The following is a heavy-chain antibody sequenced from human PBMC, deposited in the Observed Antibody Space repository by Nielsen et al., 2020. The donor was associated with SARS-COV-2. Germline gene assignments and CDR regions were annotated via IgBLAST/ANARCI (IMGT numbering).Heavy chain of an antibody. V-gene: IGHV4-59*08. CDR2: IYYSGST. CDR3: ARLLYSSSWYSKNWFDP. J-gene: IGHJ5*02. Sequence: WIRQPPGKGLEWIGYIYYSGSTNYNPSFKSRVTISVDTSKNQFSLKLSSVTAADTAVYYCARLLYSSSWYSKNWFDPWGQGTLVTVSS. D-gene: IGHD6-13*01.